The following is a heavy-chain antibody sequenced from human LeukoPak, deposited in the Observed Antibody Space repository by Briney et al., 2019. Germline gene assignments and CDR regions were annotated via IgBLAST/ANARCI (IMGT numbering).Heavy chain of an antibody. J-gene: IGHJ3*02. CDR2: IYYSGST. CDR3: ARHVYDSSGYGAFDI. Sequence: PSETLSLTCTASGGSISSYYWSWIRQPPGKGLEWIGYIYYSGSTNYNPSLKSRVTISVDTSKNQFSLKLSSVTAADTAVYYCARHVYDSSGYGAFDIWGQGTMVTVSS. CDR1: GGSISSYY. D-gene: IGHD3-22*01. V-gene: IGHV4-59*08.